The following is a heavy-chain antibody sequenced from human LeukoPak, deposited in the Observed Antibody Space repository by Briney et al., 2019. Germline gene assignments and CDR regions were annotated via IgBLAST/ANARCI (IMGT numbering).Heavy chain of an antibody. CDR2: ISSSSSYI. CDR1: GFTFSTYT. D-gene: IGHD3-10*01. Sequence: GGSLRLSCAASGFTFSTYTMNWVRQAPGKGLEWVSSISSSSSYIYYADSLKGRFTLSRDNAKKSLYLQMNSLRAEDTAVYYCAKSNGYGLVDIWGQGTMVTVSS. V-gene: IGHV3-21*01. CDR3: AKSNGYGLVDI. J-gene: IGHJ3*02.